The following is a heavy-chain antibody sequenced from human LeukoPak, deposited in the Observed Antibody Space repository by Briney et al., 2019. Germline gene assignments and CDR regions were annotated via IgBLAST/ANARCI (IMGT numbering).Heavy chain of an antibody. J-gene: IGHJ4*02. Sequence: GGSLRISCAASGFTFSNYWMSWVRQAPGKGLEWVANIKEDGSDKYYVDSVKGRFTISRDHAKDSLYLQMNSLRVEDTAVYYCATGWLDHWGQGALVTVPS. CDR2: IKEDGSDK. V-gene: IGHV3-7*03. CDR3: ATGWLDH. CDR1: GFTFSNYW. D-gene: IGHD2-15*01.